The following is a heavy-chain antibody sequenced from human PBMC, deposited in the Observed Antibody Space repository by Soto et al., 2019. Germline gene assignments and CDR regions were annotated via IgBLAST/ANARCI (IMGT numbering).Heavy chain of an antibody. Sequence: GEALKISCDGSGYSFTSYWVGLVLQMPGKGLEWLGILYPGDSYTRYSPSFQGQVTISADKSISTAYLQWSRLKASDTAMYYCARTPYYASSGYSPMWYWGQGTLVTVSS. D-gene: IGHD3-22*01. J-gene: IGHJ4*02. CDR1: GYSFTSYW. CDR3: ARTPYYASSGYSPMWY. CDR2: LYPGDSYT. V-gene: IGHV5-51*01.